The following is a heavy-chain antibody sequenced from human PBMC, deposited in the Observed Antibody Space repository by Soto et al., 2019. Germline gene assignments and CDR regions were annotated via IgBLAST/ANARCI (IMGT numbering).Heavy chain of an antibody. CDR2: ISDDGSKQ. CDR3: AKGGGYTYGSSWWHFDL. Sequence: QVQLVESGGGVVQPGRSLRLSCAASGFTFSSYAMHWVRQAPGKGLEWVAVISDDGSKQYYAEFVKGRFSISRDNSKNTLYLQMDSLRTEDTAMYYCAKGGGYTYGSSWWHFDLWGRGTLVTVSS. CDR1: GFTFSSYA. V-gene: IGHV3-30*04. D-gene: IGHD5-18*01. J-gene: IGHJ2*01.